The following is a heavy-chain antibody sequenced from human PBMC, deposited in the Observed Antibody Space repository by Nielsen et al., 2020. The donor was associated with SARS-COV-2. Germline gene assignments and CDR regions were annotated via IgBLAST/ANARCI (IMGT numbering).Heavy chain of an antibody. V-gene: IGHV3-13*01. J-gene: IGHJ2*01. Sequence: GESLKISCAASGFTFSSYAMHCVRQATGKGLEWVSAIGTAGDTYYPGSVKGRFTISRENAKNSLYLQMNSLRAGDTAVYYCARVVIAVAVGWYFDLWGRGTLVTVSS. CDR3: ARVVIAVAVGWYFDL. D-gene: IGHD6-19*01. CDR2: IGTAGDT. CDR1: GFTFSSYA.